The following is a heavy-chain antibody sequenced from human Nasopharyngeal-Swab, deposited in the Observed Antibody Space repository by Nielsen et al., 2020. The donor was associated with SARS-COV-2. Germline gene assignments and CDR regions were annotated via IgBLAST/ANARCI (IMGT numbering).Heavy chain of an antibody. CDR3: ARGDSPSSPAFDI. Sequence: GSLRLSCAVYGGSFSGYDWSWIRQPPGKGLEWIGEINHSGSTNYNPSLKSRVTISVDTSKNQFSLKLSSVTAADTAVYYCARGDSPSSPAFDIWGQGTMVTVSS. CDR1: GGSFSGYD. CDR2: INHSGST. J-gene: IGHJ3*02. V-gene: IGHV4-34*01. D-gene: IGHD6-6*01.